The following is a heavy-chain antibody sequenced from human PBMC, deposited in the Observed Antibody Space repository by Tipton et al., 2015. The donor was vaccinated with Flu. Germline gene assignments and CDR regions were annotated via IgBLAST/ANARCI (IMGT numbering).Heavy chain of an antibody. D-gene: IGHD3-3*01. CDR3: AKYSGGDFWSYYYYGLDV. CDR1: GFTFSSYA. CDR2: ISGSGGST. J-gene: IGHJ6*02. V-gene: IGHV3-23*01. Sequence: AVSGFTFSSYAMSWVRQAPGKGLEWVSAISGSGGSTYYADSVKGRFTIPRDNSKNALYLQMNSLRAEDTAVYYCAKYSGGDFWSYYYYGLDVWGQGTTVTVSS.